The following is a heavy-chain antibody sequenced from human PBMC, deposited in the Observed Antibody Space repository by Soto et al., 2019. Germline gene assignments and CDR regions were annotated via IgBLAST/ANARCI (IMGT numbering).Heavy chain of an antibody. CDR3: AKVDDFWSGSSPYYFDY. CDR2: ISGSGGST. Sequence: GGSLRLSCAASGFTFSSYAMSWVRQAPGKGLEWVSAISGSGGSTYYADSVKGRFTISRDNSKNTLYLQMNSLRAEGTAVYYCAKVDDFWSGSSPYYFDYWGQGTLVTVSS. CDR1: GFTFSSYA. V-gene: IGHV3-23*01. J-gene: IGHJ4*02. D-gene: IGHD3-3*01.